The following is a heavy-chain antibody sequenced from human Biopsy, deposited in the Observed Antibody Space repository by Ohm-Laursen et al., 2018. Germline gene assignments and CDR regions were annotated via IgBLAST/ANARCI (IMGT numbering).Heavy chain of an antibody. Sequence: SSVKVSCKASGGTFSNYAISWVRQAPGEGLEWLGGIIAVSGLVNYAPKFQGRVSITADKSTTTAYMELSNLKSEDTAVYYCATPFQYYDSWGGYPPFDHWGQGTLVTVSS. V-gene: IGHV1-69*17. CDR2: IIAVSGLV. CDR3: ATPFQYYDSWGGYPPFDH. CDR1: GGTFSNYA. D-gene: IGHD3-3*01. J-gene: IGHJ4*02.